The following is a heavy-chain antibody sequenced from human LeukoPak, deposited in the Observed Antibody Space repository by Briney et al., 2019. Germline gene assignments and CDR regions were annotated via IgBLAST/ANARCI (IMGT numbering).Heavy chain of an antibody. D-gene: IGHD2-2*01. V-gene: IGHV3-23*01. CDR1: GFTFSSYA. Sequence: GASLRLSCAASGFTFSSYAMSWVRQAPGKGLEWVSAISGSGGSTYYADSVKGRFTISRDNSKNTLYLQMNSLRAEDTAVYYCAKDGGYCSSTSCPRAFDIWGQGTMVTVSS. J-gene: IGHJ3*02. CDR2: ISGSGGST. CDR3: AKDGGYCSSTSCPRAFDI.